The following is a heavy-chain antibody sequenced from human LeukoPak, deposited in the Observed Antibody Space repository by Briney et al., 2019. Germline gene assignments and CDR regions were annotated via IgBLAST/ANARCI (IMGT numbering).Heavy chain of an antibody. CDR3: ARIGAAAGIDFGY. Sequence: GESLKISCKGSGYSFTSYWIGWVRQMPGKGLEWMGIIYPGDSDTRYSPSFQGQVTISADKSISTAYLQWSSLKASDTAMYHCARIGAAAGIDFGYWGQGTLVTVSS. J-gene: IGHJ4*02. V-gene: IGHV5-51*01. D-gene: IGHD6-13*01. CDR2: IYPGDSDT. CDR1: GYSFTSYW.